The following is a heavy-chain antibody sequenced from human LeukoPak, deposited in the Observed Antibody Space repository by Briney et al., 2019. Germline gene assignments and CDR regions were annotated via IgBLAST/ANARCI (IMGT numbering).Heavy chain of an antibody. J-gene: IGHJ4*02. V-gene: IGHV1-46*01. CDR1: GYTFTSYY. Sequence: ASVKVSCKASGYTFTSYYMHWVRQAPGQGLEWMGIINPSGGSTSYAQKFQGRVTMTRDMSTSTVYMELSSLRSDDTAVYYCARDYCSGGSCYSGDYWGQGTLVTVSS. CDR3: ARDYCSGGSCYSGDY. CDR2: INPSGGST. D-gene: IGHD2-15*01.